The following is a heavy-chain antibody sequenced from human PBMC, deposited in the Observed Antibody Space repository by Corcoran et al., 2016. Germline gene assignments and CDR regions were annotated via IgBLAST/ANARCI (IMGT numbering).Heavy chain of an antibody. Sequence: EVQLVESGGDLVQPGGSLRLSCAASGFTFSDSAIHWVRQASGKGLEWVGRIRSRPNSYATVYAASLGGRFTISRDDSKNTAYLQMNSLKTEDTAVYYCTRGIGGYGMDVWGQGTTVTVSS. CDR3: TRGIGGYGMDV. CDR1: GFTFSDSA. V-gene: IGHV3-73*02. J-gene: IGHJ6*02. D-gene: IGHD3-16*01. CDR2: IRSRPNSYAT.